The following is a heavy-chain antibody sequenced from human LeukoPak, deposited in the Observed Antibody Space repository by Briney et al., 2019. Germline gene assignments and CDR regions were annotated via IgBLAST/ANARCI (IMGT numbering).Heavy chain of an antibody. CDR1: GGSISGYY. CDR3: ARHGYASGGGYYDY. CDR2: INHSGST. D-gene: IGHD3-10*01. J-gene: IGHJ4*02. Sequence: SSETLSLTCTVSGGSISGYYWGWIRQPPGKGLEWIGYINHSGSTNYSPSLKSRVTISVDMSKNHFSLRLSSVTAADTAVYYCARHGYASGGGYYDYWGQGTLVTVSS. V-gene: IGHV4-59*08.